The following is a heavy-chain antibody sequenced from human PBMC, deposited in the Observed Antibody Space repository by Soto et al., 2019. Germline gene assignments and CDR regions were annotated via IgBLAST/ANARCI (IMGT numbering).Heavy chain of an antibody. D-gene: IGHD3-22*01. V-gene: IGHV4-59*01. CDR1: GGSISSYY. Sequence: QVQLQESGPGLVKPSETLSLTCTVSGGSISSYYWSWIRQPPGKGLEWIGYIYYSGSTNYNPSLKSRVTISVDTSKNQFSLKLSSVTAADTAVYYCARESTYYYDSSGYSYFDYWGQGTLVTVSS. CDR2: IYYSGST. J-gene: IGHJ4*02. CDR3: ARESTYYYDSSGYSYFDY.